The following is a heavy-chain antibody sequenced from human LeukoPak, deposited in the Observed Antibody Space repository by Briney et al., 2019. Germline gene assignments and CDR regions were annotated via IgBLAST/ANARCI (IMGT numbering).Heavy chain of an antibody. CDR1: GYSISSGYY. CDR3: ARGPSPYNWFDP. J-gene: IGHJ5*02. D-gene: IGHD2-2*01. CDR2: IYHSGST. Sequence: SETLSLTCTVSGYSISSGYYWGWIRQPPGKGLEWIGSIYHSGSTYYNPSLKSRVTISVDTSKNQFSLKLSSVTAADTAVYYCARGPSPYNWFDPWGQGTLVTVSS. V-gene: IGHV4-38-2*02.